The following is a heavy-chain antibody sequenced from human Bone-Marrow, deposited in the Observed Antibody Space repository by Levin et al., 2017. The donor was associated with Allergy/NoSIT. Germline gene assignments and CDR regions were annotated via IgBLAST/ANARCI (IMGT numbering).Heavy chain of an antibody. D-gene: IGHD1-26*01. J-gene: IGHJ3*01. V-gene: IGHV3-43D*04. CDR1: GFAFDDYV. CDR2: ITWAGGDT. Sequence: GESLKISCAASGFAFDDYVMHWVRLAPGKGLEWISFITWAGGDTYYADSVKGRFTISRDNGKKSLYLEMNGLRPEDTALYYCVKDIMSGTFGSFDLWGQGTMVTVAS. CDR3: VKDIMSGTFGSFDL.